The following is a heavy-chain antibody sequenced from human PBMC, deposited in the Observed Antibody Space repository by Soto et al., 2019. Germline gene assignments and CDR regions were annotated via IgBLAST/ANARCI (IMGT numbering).Heavy chain of an antibody. CDR3: ARGDYGGRNYYYYYGMDV. Sequence: SETLSLTCAVSGGSISSGGYSWSWIRQPPGKGLEWIGYIYHSGRTYYNPSLKSRVTISVDRSKNQFSLKLSSVTAADTAVYYCARGDYGGRNYYYYYGMDVWGQGTTVTVSS. CDR2: IYHSGRT. V-gene: IGHV4-30-2*01. J-gene: IGHJ6*02. D-gene: IGHD4-17*01. CDR1: GGSISSGGYS.